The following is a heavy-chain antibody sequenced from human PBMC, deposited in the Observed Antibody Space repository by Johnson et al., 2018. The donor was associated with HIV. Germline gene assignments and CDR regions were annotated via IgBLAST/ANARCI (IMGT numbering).Heavy chain of an antibody. CDR2: ISWNSGGI. CDR1: GFTFDDYA. J-gene: IGHJ3*02. V-gene: IGHV3-9*01. D-gene: IGHD4-17*01. Sequence: VESGGGLVQPGRSLRLSCAASGFTFDDYAMHWVRQAPGKGLEWVSGISWNSGGIGYADSVKGRFTISRDNSKNTLDLQMNSLRAEDTAVYYCATLPVLYGDFDDAFNIWGQGTMVTVSS. CDR3: ATLPVLYGDFDDAFNI.